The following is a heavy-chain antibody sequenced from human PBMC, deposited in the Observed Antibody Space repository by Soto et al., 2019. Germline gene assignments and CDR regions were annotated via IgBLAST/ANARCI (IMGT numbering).Heavy chain of an antibody. CDR2: IYYTGST. Sequence: SETLSLTCAVSGDSMSRGGRSWSWIRQPPGKGLEWLGFIYYTGSTYYNPSLKSRVTLSVDRSKNQFSLNLTSVTAADTAMYFCARAPPAPSPRWDVWGQGTTVTVSS. J-gene: IGHJ6*02. CDR3: ARAPPAPSPRWDV. V-gene: IGHV4-30-2*01. CDR1: GDSMSRGGRS.